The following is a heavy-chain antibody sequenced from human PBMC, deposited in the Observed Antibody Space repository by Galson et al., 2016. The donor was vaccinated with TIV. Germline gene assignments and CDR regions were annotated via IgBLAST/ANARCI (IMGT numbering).Heavy chain of an antibody. D-gene: IGHD4-17*01. Sequence: LSLTCSVSGGSINSGGYYWSWLRQHPGKGLEWIGYIYYSGTTQYNPSLKSRVSISVDTSKTQFSLNLSSVTAADTAVYYCARDKNDYGVDAFDIWGQGTMVTVSS. CDR1: GGSINSGGYY. CDR3: ARDKNDYGVDAFDI. J-gene: IGHJ3*02. V-gene: IGHV4-31*03. CDR2: IYYSGTT.